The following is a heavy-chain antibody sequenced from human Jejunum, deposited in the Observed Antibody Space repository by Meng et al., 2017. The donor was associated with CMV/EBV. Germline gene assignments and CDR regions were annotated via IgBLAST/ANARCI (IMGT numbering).Heavy chain of an antibody. V-gene: IGHV3-72*01. CDR2: HRNKANSNTA. CDR3: ARGWKAGGSRGLEI. J-gene: IGHJ3*02. CDR1: GFIFSDHY. D-gene: IGHD1-1*01. Sequence: GFIFSDHYMDWVRQAPGKGLEWVGRHRNKANSNTAEYAASVKGRFTISRDDSKNSLYLQMNSLKNEDTAVYFCARGWKAGGSRGLEIWGQGTMVTVSS.